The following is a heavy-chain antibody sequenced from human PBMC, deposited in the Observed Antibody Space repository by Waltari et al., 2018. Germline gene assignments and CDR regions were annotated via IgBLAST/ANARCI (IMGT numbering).Heavy chain of an antibody. CDR2: IIPIFGTA. J-gene: IGHJ5*02. V-gene: IGHV1-69*08. Sequence: QVQLVQSGAEVKKPGSSVKVSCKASGGTFSSYAISWVRQAPGQGLEWMGRIIPIFGTANYAQKFQGRVTITADKSTSTAYMELSSLRSEDTAVYYCAREVSMVVAATPEERFDPWGQGTLVTVSS. D-gene: IGHD2-15*01. CDR1: GGTFSSYA. CDR3: AREVSMVVAATPEERFDP.